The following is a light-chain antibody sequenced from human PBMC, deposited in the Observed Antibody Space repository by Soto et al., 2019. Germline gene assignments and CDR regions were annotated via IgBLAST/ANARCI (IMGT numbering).Light chain of an antibody. CDR2: GNT. V-gene: IGLV1-40*01. CDR1: SSHIGSTYD. CDR3: QSYDDSLSVHYV. J-gene: IGLJ1*01. Sequence: QSLFTPPPPMSGAPGQRGTISCPGGSSHIGSTYDVQWYQQLPGTAPKLLIHGNTDRPSGVPDRFSGSKSGTSASLAITGLQADDEADYYCQSYDDSLSVHYVFGTGTKVTVL.